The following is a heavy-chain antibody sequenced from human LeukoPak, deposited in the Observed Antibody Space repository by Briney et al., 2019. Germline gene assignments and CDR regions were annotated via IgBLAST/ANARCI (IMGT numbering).Heavy chain of an antibody. CDR1: GFTFSNAW. Sequence: GGSLRLSCAASGFTFSNAWMSWVRQAPGKGLEWVAVISYDGSNKYYADSVKGRFTISRDNSKNTLYLQMNSLRAEDTAVYYCAKDGHYYGMDVWGQGTTVTVSS. J-gene: IGHJ6*02. CDR3: AKDGHYYGMDV. CDR2: ISYDGSNK. V-gene: IGHV3-30*18.